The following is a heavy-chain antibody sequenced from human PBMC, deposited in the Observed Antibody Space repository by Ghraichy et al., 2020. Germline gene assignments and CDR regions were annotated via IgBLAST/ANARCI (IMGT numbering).Heavy chain of an antibody. CDR2: IYYSGST. CDR1: GGSVSSGSYY. D-gene: IGHD3-10*01. CDR3: ARGRRYYYGSGSYYSPPQAFDY. V-gene: IGHV4-61*01. Sequence: SETLSLTCTVSGGSVSSGSYYWSWIRQPPGKGLEWIGYIYYSGSTNYNPSLKSRVTISVDTSKNQFSLKLSSVTAADTAVYYCARGRRYYYGSGSYYSPPQAFDYWGQGTLVTVSS. J-gene: IGHJ4*02.